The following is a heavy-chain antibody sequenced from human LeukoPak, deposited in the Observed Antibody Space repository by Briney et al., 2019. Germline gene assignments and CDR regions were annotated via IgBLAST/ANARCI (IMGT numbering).Heavy chain of an antibody. Sequence: PGGSLRLSCVASGFTFSSYAMSWVRQAPGKGLEWVSAISGSGGSTYYADSVKGRFTISRDNSKNTLYLQMNSLRAEDTAVYYCAKNSYYYGSGSYTFDYWGQGTLVTVSS. J-gene: IGHJ4*02. CDR2: ISGSGGST. CDR1: GFTFSSYA. CDR3: AKNSYYYGSGSYTFDY. V-gene: IGHV3-23*01. D-gene: IGHD3-10*01.